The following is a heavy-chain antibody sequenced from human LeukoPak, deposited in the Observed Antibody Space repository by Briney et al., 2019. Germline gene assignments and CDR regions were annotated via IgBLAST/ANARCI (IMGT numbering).Heavy chain of an antibody. D-gene: IGHD1-26*01. Sequence: PGGSLRLSCAASGFTFSSYSMNWVRQAPGKGLEWVSYISSSSSTIYYADSVKGRFTISRDNAKNSLYLQMNSLRAEDTAVYYCAEGMGATAYWGQGTLVTVSS. CDR3: AEGMGATAY. V-gene: IGHV3-48*01. CDR2: ISSSSSTI. J-gene: IGHJ4*02. CDR1: GFTFSSYS.